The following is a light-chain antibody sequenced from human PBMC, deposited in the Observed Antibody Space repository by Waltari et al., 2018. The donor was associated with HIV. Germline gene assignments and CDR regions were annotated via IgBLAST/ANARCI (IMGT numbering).Light chain of an antibody. Sequence: QSALTQPASVSGSPGQSITISCTGTSSDVGGYTYVSWYQQHPGKAPKLMIYDVSNRPSGVSNRFSGSKSGNTASLTISGLQAEDEADYYCSSYTSSRYVFGTGTKVTVL. J-gene: IGLJ1*01. V-gene: IGLV2-14*03. CDR3: SSYTSSRYV. CDR1: SSDVGGYTY. CDR2: DVS.